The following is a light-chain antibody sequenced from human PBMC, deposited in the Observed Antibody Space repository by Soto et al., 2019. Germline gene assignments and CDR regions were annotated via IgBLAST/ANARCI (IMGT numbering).Light chain of an antibody. CDR1: QGIKSA. J-gene: IGKJ4*01. V-gene: IGKV1-13*02. Sequence: AIQLTHSPSSLSASVGDRVTISCRASQGIKSALVWYQQKPGKSPKLLVYDASSLEGGVPSRFSGSGSGTDFTLTISSLQPEDLATYYCQQHDTLPLTFGGGTKVEIK. CDR3: QQHDTLPLT. CDR2: DAS.